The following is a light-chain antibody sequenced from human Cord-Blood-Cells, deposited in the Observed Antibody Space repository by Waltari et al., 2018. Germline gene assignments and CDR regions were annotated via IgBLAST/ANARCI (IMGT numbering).Light chain of an antibody. CDR3: QSYDSSLSGPVV. CDR2: GNS. Sequence: QSVLTQPPSVSGAPGQRVTISCTGSSSNIGAGYDVPRYQQLPGTAPKLLIYGNSNRPSGVPDRFSGSKSGTSASLAITGLQAEDEADYYCQSYDSSLSGPVVFGGGTKLTVL. J-gene: IGLJ2*01. CDR1: SSNIGAGYD. V-gene: IGLV1-40*01.